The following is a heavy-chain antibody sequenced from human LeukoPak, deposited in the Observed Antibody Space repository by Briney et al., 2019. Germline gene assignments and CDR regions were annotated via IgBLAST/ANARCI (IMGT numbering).Heavy chain of an antibody. CDR2: IYSGGTT. Sequence: PGGSLRLSCAASGFTVIHNSMSWVRQGPGEGLERVSVIYSGGTTHDADSVKGRFTISRDNSKNTRYLQMNSLRVEDTAVSYCSTSLSWGVWGKGTTVTVSS. CDR3: STSLSWGV. J-gene: IGHJ6*04. V-gene: IGHV3-53*01. D-gene: IGHD3-16*01. CDR1: GFTVIHNS.